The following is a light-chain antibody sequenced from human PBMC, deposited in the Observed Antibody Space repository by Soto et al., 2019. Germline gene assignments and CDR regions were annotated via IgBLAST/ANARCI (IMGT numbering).Light chain of an antibody. CDR3: QQYNSYSWT. CDR1: QHASTW. J-gene: IGKJ1*01. Sequence: DIQMTQSPSTLSASVGDTVTLTCRASQHASTWLAWYQQRPGKAPKLLIYDASTLQGGVPSRFSGSGSGTEFTLTISSLQPDDFATYYCQQYNSYSWTFGQGTNVEIK. V-gene: IGKV1-5*01. CDR2: DAS.